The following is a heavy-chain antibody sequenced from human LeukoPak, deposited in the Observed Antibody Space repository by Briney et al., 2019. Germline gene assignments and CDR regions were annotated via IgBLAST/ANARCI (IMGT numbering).Heavy chain of an antibody. Sequence: GGSLRLSCAASGFTFSDYNMNWVRLAPGKGLEWVSYITDSGNTIHYADSVKGRFTVSRDDSKNTVYLQMNSLRAEDTAIYFCAKDATPRNSIWDHFDSWGQGTLVTVYS. J-gene: IGHJ4*02. D-gene: IGHD1-7*01. CDR3: AKDATPRNSIWDHFDS. V-gene: IGHV3-11*01. CDR2: ITDSGNTI. CDR1: GFTFSDYN.